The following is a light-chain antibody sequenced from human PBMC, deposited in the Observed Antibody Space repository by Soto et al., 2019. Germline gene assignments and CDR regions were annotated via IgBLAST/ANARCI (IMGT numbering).Light chain of an antibody. V-gene: IGLV2-11*01. J-gene: IGLJ1*01. CDR1: SSDVGGYTY. CDR3: CSYAGSYYV. CDR2: DVS. Sequence: QSALTQPRSVSGSPGQSVTISCTGTSSDVGGYTYVSWYQQQPGKAPKLMIYDVSKRPSGVPDRFSGSKSGNTASLTISGLQDEDEADYYCCSYAGSYYVFGTGTKLTVL.